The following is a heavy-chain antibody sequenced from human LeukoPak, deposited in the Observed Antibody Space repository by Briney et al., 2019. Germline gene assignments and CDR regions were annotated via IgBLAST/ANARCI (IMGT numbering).Heavy chain of an antibody. V-gene: IGHV3-48*03. D-gene: IGHD6-19*01. CDR1: GFTFNSHE. CDR3: ARDPGSSGWYLFDY. CDR2: ISSDSSTI. Sequence: GGSLRLSCTASGFTFNSHEMNWVRQAPGKGLEWVSYISSDSSTIKYADSVKGRFTISRDNAKYSLYLQMNSLRAEDTALYYCARDPGSSGWYLFDYWGQGTLVTVSS. J-gene: IGHJ4*02.